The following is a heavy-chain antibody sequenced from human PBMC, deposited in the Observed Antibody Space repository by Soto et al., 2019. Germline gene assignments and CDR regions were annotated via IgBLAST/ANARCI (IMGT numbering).Heavy chain of an antibody. V-gene: IGHV3-23*01. D-gene: IGHD1-26*01. CDR2: ISGSGGST. J-gene: IGHJ4*02. Sequence: PGGSLRLSCAASGFTLSSYAMRWVRQAPVKGLEWVSAISGSGGSTYYADSVKGRFTISRDNSKNTLYLQMNSLRAEDTAVYYCARRGSGSYYDYWGQGTLVTVS. CDR3: ARRGSGSYYDY. CDR1: GFTLSSYA.